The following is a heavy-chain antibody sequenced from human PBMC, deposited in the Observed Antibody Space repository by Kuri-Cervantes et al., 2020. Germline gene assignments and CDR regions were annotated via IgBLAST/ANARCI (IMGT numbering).Heavy chain of an antibody. Sequence: SETLSLTCAVSGGSIITNNWSWVRQPPGKGLEWIAEIHHTGGSNFNPSLKSRVTISMDKSKKQYSLKVNSVTAADTAVYYCARGIAVARHYYYYMDVWGKGTTVTVSS. V-gene: IGHV4-4*02. J-gene: IGHJ6*03. CDR3: ARGIAVARHYYYYMDV. CDR2: IHHTGGS. CDR1: GGSIITNNW. D-gene: IGHD6-19*01.